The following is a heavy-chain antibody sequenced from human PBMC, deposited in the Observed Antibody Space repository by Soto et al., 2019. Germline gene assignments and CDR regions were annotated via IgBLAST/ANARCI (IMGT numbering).Heavy chain of an antibody. D-gene: IGHD1-7*01. J-gene: IGHJ3*02. CDR2: IYYSGST. Sequence: SETLSLTGPFSGGSISSYYWSWIRQPPGKGLEWIGYIYYSGSTNYNPSLKSRVTISVDTSKNQFSLKLSSVTAADTAVYYCARNYGHAFDIWGQGTMVTVSS. CDR3: ARNYGHAFDI. V-gene: IGHV4-59*01. CDR1: GGSISSYY.